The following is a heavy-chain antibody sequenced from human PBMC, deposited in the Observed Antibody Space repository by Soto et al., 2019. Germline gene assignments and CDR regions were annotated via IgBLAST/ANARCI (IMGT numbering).Heavy chain of an antibody. V-gene: IGHV1-3*01. J-gene: IGHJ5*02. D-gene: IGHD1-1*01. CDR2: INAANGDT. CDR3: VRCYMLGTGIKWILS. Sequence: ASVKVSCKGSGYTITSYGIHWVRQAPRQRLEWMGWINAANGDTKYSPKFQGRDIITRDTSASTPYMELSSLRTDDTAVYYCVRCYMLGTGIKWILSWGQATLGPVS. CDR1: GYTITSYG.